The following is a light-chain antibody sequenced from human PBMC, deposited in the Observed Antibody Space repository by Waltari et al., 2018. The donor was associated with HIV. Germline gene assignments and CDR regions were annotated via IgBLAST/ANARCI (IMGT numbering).Light chain of an antibody. CDR3: QRTYSTPTT. Sequence: DIQLTQSPSSLSASVGDRFTIACRASQGINKYLNWYRQKPGKAPELLIYAASNLQSGVPSRFSASGSGTDFTLTITSLQPEDFATYYCQRTYSTPTTFGQGTKLE. V-gene: IGKV1-39*01. CDR1: QGINKY. CDR2: AAS. J-gene: IGKJ2*01.